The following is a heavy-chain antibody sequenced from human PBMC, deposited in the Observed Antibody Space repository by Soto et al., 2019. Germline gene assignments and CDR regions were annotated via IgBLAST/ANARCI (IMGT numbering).Heavy chain of an antibody. Sequence: QVRLVQSGAEVKKPGASVKVSCKTPGYNFTTYGVSWVRQAPGQGLEWMGWISGHNGHTSYAQTFQGRVTMTTDTSTTTAYMELRSMRSDDTAVYYCARYQPYSTGYYYFDHWGQGTLVIVTS. J-gene: IGHJ4*02. CDR3: ARYQPYSTGYYYFDH. CDR1: GYNFTTYG. CDR2: ISGHNGHT. D-gene: IGHD6-19*01. V-gene: IGHV1-18*01.